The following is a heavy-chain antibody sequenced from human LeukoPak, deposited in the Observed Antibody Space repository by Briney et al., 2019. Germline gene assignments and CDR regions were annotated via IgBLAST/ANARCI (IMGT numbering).Heavy chain of an antibody. D-gene: IGHD6-19*01. Sequence: ASVKVSCKASGYTFTSYGISWVRQAPGQGLEWMGWISAYNGNTNYAQKLQGRVTMTTDTSTSTAYMELRSLRSDDTAVYYCARDGIAVAATGLWGSREIGLNRINWFEPWGRRALVTVSS. CDR2: ISAYNGNT. CDR3: ARDGIAVAATGLWGSREIGLNRINWFEP. CDR1: GYTFTSYG. J-gene: IGHJ5*02. V-gene: IGHV1-18*01.